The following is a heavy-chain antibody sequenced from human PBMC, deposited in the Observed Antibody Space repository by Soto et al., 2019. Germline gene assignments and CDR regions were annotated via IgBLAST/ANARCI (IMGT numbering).Heavy chain of an antibody. J-gene: IGHJ6*03. CDR2: IKHHGSEE. CDR1: RLTFSGYW. V-gene: IGHV3-7*01. Sequence: EEPLVESGGGLVQPGGSLRLSCGASRLTFSGYWMSWVRQAPGKGLEWVANIKHHGSEEHYVDSVKGRFTSSRDDAKNSVFLQMNSLRAEDTAVYHCVRDWDVWGKGTTVTVS. CDR3: VRDWDV.